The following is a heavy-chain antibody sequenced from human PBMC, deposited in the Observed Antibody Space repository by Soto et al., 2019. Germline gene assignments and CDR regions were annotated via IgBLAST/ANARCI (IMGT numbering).Heavy chain of an antibody. J-gene: IGHJ5*02. CDR3: AREDGDYITWFDT. CDR1: GYSISRYY. D-gene: IGHD4-17*01. Sequence: QVQLQESGPGLVKPSETLSLPCTVSGYSISRYYWNWIRQSPGKGLEWIGNIHYSGTTNYNPPLKSRVTISVDTSNNLFSLKLTSVTAADTAVYYCAREDGDYITWFDTWGQGTLVTVSS. V-gene: IGHV4-59*01. CDR2: IHYSGTT.